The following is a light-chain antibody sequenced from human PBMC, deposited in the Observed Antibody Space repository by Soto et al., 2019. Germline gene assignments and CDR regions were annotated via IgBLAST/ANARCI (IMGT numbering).Light chain of an antibody. Sequence: EILITQSPATLSVSPGERATLSCRASQNVNNNFAWYQQKFGQSPRLLIYGVSTRATGIPARFSGSGSGTEFTLTISSFQSEDFALYYCQQYNNWPRTFGQGTKVEIK. CDR1: QNVNNN. V-gene: IGKV3-15*01. CDR2: GVS. J-gene: IGKJ1*01. CDR3: QQYNNWPRT.